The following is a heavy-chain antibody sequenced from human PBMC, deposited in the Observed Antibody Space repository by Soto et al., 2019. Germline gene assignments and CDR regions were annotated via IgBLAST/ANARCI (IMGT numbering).Heavy chain of an antibody. CDR2: ISSSSSYI. V-gene: IGHV3-21*01. CDR1: GFTFSSYS. D-gene: IGHD3-10*01. J-gene: IGHJ5*02. Sequence: EVQLVESGGGLVKPGGSLRLSCAASGFTFSSYSMNWVRQAPGKGLEWVSSISSSSSYIYYADSVKGRFTISRDNAKNSLYLQMNSLRAEDTAVYYCARDYYGSGSALGCFDPWGQGTLVTVSS. CDR3: ARDYYGSGSALGCFDP.